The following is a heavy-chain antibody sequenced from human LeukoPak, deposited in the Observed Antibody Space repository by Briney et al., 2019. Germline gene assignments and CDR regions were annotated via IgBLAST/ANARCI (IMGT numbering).Heavy chain of an antibody. CDR1: GFTFDDYG. V-gene: IGHV3-9*01. CDR3: AKDEISLMTGGAFDF. J-gene: IGHJ3*01. D-gene: IGHD3-16*01. Sequence: GGSLRLSCAASGFTFDDYGMHWVRQAPGKGLEWVSGMSWSGSNIAYADSVKGRFTISRDNAKNSLYLQMNSLRAEDTAFYFCAKDEISLMTGGAFDFWGRGTVVIVSS. CDR2: MSWSGSNI.